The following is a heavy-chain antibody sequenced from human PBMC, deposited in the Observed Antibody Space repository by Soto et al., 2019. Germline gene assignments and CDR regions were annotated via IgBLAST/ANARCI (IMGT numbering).Heavy chain of an antibody. Sequence: GRSLRLSCAASGFTFSDYYMSWIRQSPGKGLEWVSYISSTGSYTNYADSVKGRFTISRDNAKNSLYLQMNSLRAEDTAVYYCARDGSRWDSYFDYWGQGTLVTVSS. CDR3: ARDGSRWDSYFDY. CDR2: ISSTGSYT. CDR1: GFTFSDYY. D-gene: IGHD6-19*01. V-gene: IGHV3-11*05. J-gene: IGHJ4*02.